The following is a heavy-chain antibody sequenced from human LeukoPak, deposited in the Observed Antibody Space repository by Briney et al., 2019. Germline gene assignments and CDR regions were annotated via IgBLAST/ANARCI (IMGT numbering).Heavy chain of an antibody. V-gene: IGHV1-18*01. CDR1: GYTFTSYG. CDR2: ISAYNGNT. J-gene: IGHJ4*02. Sequence: GASVKVPCKASGYTFTSYGISWVRQAPGQGLEWMGWISAYNGNTNYAQKLQGRLTMTTDTCTSTAYMELRSLRSDDTAVYYCARVGDYDILTGPCDYWGQGTLVTVSS. CDR3: ARVGDYDILTGPCDY. D-gene: IGHD3-9*01.